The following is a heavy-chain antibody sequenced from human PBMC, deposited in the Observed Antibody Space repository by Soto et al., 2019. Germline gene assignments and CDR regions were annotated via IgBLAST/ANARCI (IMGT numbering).Heavy chain of an antibody. D-gene: IGHD2-2*02. V-gene: IGHV1-69*13. CDR1: GGTFSSYA. CDR3: AREGLCSSTSCYTAY. CDR2: IIPIFGTA. Sequence: VASVKVSCKASGGTFSSYAISWVRQAPGQGLEWMGGIIPIFGTANYAQKFQGRVTITADESTSTAYMELSSLRSEDTAVYYCAREGLCSSTSCYTAYWGQGTLVTVSS. J-gene: IGHJ4*02.